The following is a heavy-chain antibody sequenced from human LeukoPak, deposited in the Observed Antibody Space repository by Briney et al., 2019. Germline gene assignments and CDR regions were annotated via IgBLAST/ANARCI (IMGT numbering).Heavy chain of an antibody. CDR3: ARGNYYDST. V-gene: IGHV4-34*01. D-gene: IGHD3-22*01. J-gene: IGHJ5*02. CDR1: GGSFSGYY. CDR2: INHSGST. Sequence: SETLSLTCAVYGGSFSGYYWSWIRQPPGKGLEWIGEINHSGSTNYNPSLKSRVTISVDTSKNQFSLKLSSVTAADTAVYYCARGNYYDSTWGRGTLVTVSS.